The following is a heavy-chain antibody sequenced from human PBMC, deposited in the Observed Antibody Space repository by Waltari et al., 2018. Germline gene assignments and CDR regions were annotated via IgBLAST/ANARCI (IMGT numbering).Heavy chain of an antibody. Sequence: QVHLQQWGAGLLKASETLSLTCAVDGGSFRGYYWSWVRQPPGKGLEWIGEINHAGNTNFNPSLKSRVVISEDMSKSQFYLKLTFVTAADTGVYYCARLEDCSGGNCYSANNHPVDVWGQGTSVTVSS. CDR2: INHAGNT. J-gene: IGHJ6*02. D-gene: IGHD2-15*01. CDR1: GGSFRGYY. CDR3: ARLEDCSGGNCYSANNHPVDV. V-gene: IGHV4-34*01.